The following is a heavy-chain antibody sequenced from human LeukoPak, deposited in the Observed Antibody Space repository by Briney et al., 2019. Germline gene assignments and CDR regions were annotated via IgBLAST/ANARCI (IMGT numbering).Heavy chain of an antibody. CDR1: GYTFTKYL. Sequence: GASVKVSCKASGYTFTKYLIHWVRQAPGQGLEWMGTINPQGDITNYAQRFQGRITLTEDTSTSTAYMELSSLRSEDTAVYYCATSFPGGFGVAERYNWFDPWGQGTLVTVSS. D-gene: IGHD3-3*01. J-gene: IGHJ5*02. V-gene: IGHV1-46*01. CDR2: INPQGDIT. CDR3: ATSFPGGFGVAERYNWFDP.